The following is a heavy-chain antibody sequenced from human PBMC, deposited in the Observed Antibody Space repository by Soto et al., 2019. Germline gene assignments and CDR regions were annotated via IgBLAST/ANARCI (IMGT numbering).Heavy chain of an antibody. CDR3: ARRKGLYYDFWSAYYGSPQDAFDI. J-gene: IGHJ3*02. CDR1: GYTFTSYD. V-gene: IGHV1-8*01. Sequence: QVQLVQSGAEVKKPGASVKVSCKASGYTFTSYDINWVRQATGQGLEWMGWMNPNSGNTGYAQKFQGRVTMTWNTSISSAYMELSSLRSEDTAVYYCARRKGLYYDFWSAYYGSPQDAFDIWGQGTMVTVSS. D-gene: IGHD3-3*01. CDR2: MNPNSGNT.